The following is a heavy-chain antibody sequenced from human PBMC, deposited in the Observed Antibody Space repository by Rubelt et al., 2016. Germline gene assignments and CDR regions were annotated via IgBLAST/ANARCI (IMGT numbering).Heavy chain of an antibody. D-gene: IGHD2-21*02. CDR3: TRSTRSAYCGGDCSDPIVGFDV. V-gene: IGHV2-70*15. Sequence: QVTLRESGPALMKPTQTLTLTCTFSGFSLTTSGMCVNWIRQPPGKALEWLARIDWDDGKYYNTSLKTRLTISKDTSKSQVVLTMTYMDPNDTATYYCTRSTRSAYCGGDCSDPIVGFDVWGHGTMVIVSS. J-gene: IGHJ3*01. CDR2: IDWDDGK. CDR1: GFSLTTSGMC.